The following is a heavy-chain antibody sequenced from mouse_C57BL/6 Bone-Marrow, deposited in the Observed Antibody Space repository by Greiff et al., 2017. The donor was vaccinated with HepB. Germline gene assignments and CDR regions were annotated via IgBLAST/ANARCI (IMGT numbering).Heavy chain of an antibody. CDR1: GFSLTSYA. J-gene: IGHJ4*01. D-gene: IGHD1-1*01. Sequence: VQLQQSGPGLVAPSQSLSITCTVSGFSLTSYAISWVRQPPGKGLEWLGVIWTGGGTNYNSALKSRLSISKDNSKSQVFLKMNSLQTDDTARCYCARGITTVVAHYYAMDYWGQGTSVTVSS. V-gene: IGHV2-9-1*01. CDR2: IWTGGGT. CDR3: ARGITTVVAHYYAMDY.